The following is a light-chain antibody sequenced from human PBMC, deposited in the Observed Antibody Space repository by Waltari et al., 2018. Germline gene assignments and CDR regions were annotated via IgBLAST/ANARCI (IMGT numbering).Light chain of an antibody. J-gene: IGLJ3*02. V-gene: IGLV2-14*01. CDR3: SSYTSSRTWV. CDR1: NRDVGGYNY. CDR2: DVN. Sequence: QSALTQPASVSGSPGQSITISCTGTNRDVGGYNYVSWYQQHPGKAPKLIIYDVNKRPSGVSNRFSGSKSGNTASLTISGLQAEDEADYYCSSYTSSRTWVFGGGTKLTVL.